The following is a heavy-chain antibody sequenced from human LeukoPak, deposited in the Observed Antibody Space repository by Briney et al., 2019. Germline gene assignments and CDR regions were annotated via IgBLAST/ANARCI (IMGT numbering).Heavy chain of an antibody. CDR1: GYTFTSYG. J-gene: IGHJ6*03. D-gene: IGHD3-10*01. CDR3: ARFRYYYGSGSDYYYYMDV. Sequence: GASVKVSCKASGYTFTSYGISWVRQAPGQGLEWMGWISAYNGNTNYAQKLQGRVTMTTDTSTSTAYMELRSLRSDDTAVYYCARFRYYYGSGSDYYYYMDVWGKGTTVTVSS. CDR2: ISAYNGNT. V-gene: IGHV1-18*01.